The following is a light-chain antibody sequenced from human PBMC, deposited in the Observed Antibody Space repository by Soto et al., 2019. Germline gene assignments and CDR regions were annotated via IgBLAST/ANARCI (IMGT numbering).Light chain of an antibody. CDR1: QSLLHSNGYTY. CDR3: LQALQTPT. V-gene: IGKV2-28*01. CDR2: LGS. J-gene: IGKJ5*01. Sequence: DIVMTQSPLSLPVTPGEPASISCRSSQSLLHSNGYTYLDWYLQKPGQSPQLLIYLGSNRASGVPDRFSGSGSGTDFTLKISRVEAEDVGVYYCLQALQTPTVGQGTRLEIK.